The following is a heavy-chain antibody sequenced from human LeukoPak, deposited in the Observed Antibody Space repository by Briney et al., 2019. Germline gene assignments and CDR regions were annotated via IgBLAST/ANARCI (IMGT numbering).Heavy chain of an antibody. Sequence: ASVKVSCKASGYTFTSYDINWVRQATGQGLEWMGWMNPNSGNTGYAQKFQGRVTMTRNTSISTAYMELSSLRSEDTAVYYCARRIGGEYQLLYPKNAFDIWGQGTMVTVSS. D-gene: IGHD2-2*02. CDR1: GYTFTSYD. CDR2: MNPNSGNT. CDR3: ARRIGGEYQLLYPKNAFDI. J-gene: IGHJ3*02. V-gene: IGHV1-8*01.